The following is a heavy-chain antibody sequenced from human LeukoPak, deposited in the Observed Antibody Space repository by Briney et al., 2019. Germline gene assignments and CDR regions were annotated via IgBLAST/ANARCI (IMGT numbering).Heavy chain of an antibody. V-gene: IGHV3-7*01. CDR3: ARGMKLITRTFDY. Sequence: PGGSLRLSCAASGFTFSSYWMSWVRQAPGKGLEWVANIKQDGSEKYYVDSVKGRFTISRDNAKNSLYLQMNSLRAEDTAVYYCARGMKLITRTFDYWGQGTLVTVSP. D-gene: IGHD1-20*01. CDR1: GFTFSSYW. J-gene: IGHJ4*02. CDR2: IKQDGSEK.